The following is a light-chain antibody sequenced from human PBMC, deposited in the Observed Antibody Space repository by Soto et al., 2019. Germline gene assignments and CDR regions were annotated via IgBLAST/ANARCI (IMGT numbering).Light chain of an antibody. CDR2: DVH. J-gene: IGLJ1*01. Sequence: SSLTQPPSLSGSPGQSITLSRPGARTEFDGHDYVSWYQQHPGQAPKLMIFDVHNRPSGVSSRFSGSKSGDTASLTISGLQAEDDGDYYCSSYTASAPLYVFGTGTKVTVL. CDR1: RTEFDGHDY. V-gene: IGLV2-14*03. CDR3: SSYTASAPLYV.